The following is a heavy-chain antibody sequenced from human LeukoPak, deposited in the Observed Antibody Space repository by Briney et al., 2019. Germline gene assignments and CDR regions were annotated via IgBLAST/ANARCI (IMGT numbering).Heavy chain of an antibody. CDR2: ISGSGGST. CDR3: AKRSNFWTGYLDY. V-gene: IGHV3-23*01. Sequence: PGGSLRLSSTASKFTFSNYAMSWVRQAPGKGLEWVSVISGSGGSTYYADSVKGRFTISRDNSKDTLFLQMNSLRTEDTAVYYCAKRSNFWTGYLDYWGQGTLVTVSS. D-gene: IGHD3/OR15-3a*01. J-gene: IGHJ4*02. CDR1: KFTFSNYA.